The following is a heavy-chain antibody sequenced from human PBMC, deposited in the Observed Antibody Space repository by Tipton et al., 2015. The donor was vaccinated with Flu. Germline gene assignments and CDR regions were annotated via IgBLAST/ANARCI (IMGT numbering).Heavy chain of an antibody. CDR3: ATDLRVSGDYGHWFDP. Sequence: QLVQSGAEVKKPGASVKVSCKASGYTFTGYYMHWVRQAPGQGLEWMGRINPSSGGTNYAQKFQGRVTMTRDTSISTAYMELSRLRSVCTAVYYCATDLRVSGDYGHWFDPWGQVTLVTFSS. D-gene: IGHD4-17*01. V-gene: IGHV1-2*06. J-gene: IGHJ5*02. CDR1: GYTFTGYY. CDR2: INPSSGGT.